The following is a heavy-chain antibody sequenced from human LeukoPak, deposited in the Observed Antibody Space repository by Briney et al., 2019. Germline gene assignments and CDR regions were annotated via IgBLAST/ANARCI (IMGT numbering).Heavy chain of an antibody. Sequence: SETLSLTCTVSGGSISSYYWSWIRQPPGKGLEWIGYIYYSGSTNYNPSLKSRVTISVDTSKNQFSLKLSSVTAAVTAVYYCARVDYYYAFDIWGQGTMVTVSS. CDR1: GGSISSYY. V-gene: IGHV4-59*01. D-gene: IGHD3-10*01. J-gene: IGHJ3*02. CDR2: IYYSGST. CDR3: ARVDYYYAFDI.